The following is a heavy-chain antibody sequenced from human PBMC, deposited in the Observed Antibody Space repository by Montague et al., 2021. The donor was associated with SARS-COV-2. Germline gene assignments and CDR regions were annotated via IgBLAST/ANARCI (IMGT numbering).Heavy chain of an antibody. J-gene: IGHJ4*02. V-gene: IGHV4-31*03. CDR3: ARMYVPAHGTSAASYSDY. CDR2: ISYSGRT. Sequence: LSLTCIVSGGSISSDDSYWTWIRQHPGKGLEWIGYISYSGRTSYNVSLKSRLTISADTSDNQFSLKLTSMTAADTAVYYCARMYVPAHGTSAASYSDYWGRGTLVTVSS. CDR1: GGSISSDDSY. D-gene: IGHD6-13*01.